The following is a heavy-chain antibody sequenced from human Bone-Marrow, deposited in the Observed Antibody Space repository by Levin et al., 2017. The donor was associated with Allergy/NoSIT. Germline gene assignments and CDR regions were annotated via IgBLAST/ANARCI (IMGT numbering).Heavy chain of an antibody. V-gene: IGHV4-59*08. CDR2: MYYSGIT. CDR1: GGSISDYY. Sequence: PSETLSLTCTVPGGSISDYYWSWIRQPPGKGLEWIGYMYYSGITNYNPSLKSRVTISIDRSKNQFSLKLSSVTAADTAVYYCARHSYGSGSYDRLLDIWGLGTMVTVSS. CDR3: ARHSYGSGSYDRLLDI. D-gene: IGHD3-10*01. J-gene: IGHJ3*02.